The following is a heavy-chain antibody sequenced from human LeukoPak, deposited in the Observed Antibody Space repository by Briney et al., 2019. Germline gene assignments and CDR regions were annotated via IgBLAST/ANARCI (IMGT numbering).Heavy chain of an antibody. J-gene: IGHJ4*02. V-gene: IGHV3-23*01. D-gene: IGHD3-10*01. CDR3: AKFTRTLVRGALVN. CDR1: GFSFDNHA. Sequence: GGSLRLSCAASGFSFDNHAMIWVRQAAGKGLEWVSVVSGSGDTTYYADSVKGRFTVFRDNSKNTLFLLLDSLRAEDTAVYYCAKFTRTLVRGALVNWGQGTLVTVSS. CDR2: VSGSGDTT.